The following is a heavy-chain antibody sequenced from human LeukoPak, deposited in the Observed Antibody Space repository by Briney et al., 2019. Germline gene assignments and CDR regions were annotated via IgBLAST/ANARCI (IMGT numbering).Heavy chain of an antibody. CDR1: GYTFTGYY. CDR2: INPNSGGT. D-gene: IGHD6-13*01. CDR3: ARDWHSSSWYAY. V-gene: IGHV1-2*02. Sequence: ASVKVSCKASGYTFTGYYMHWARQAPGQGLEWMGWINPNSGGTNYAQKLQGRVTMTTDTSTSTAHMELRSLRSDDTAVYYCARDWHSSSWYAYWGQGTLVTVSS. J-gene: IGHJ4*02.